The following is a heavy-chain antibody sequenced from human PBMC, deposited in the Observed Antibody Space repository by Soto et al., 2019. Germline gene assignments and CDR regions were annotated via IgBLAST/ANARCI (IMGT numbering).Heavy chain of an antibody. J-gene: IGHJ4*02. CDR1: GFSLSTSGVG. CDR3: AHSGYYDILTGYYVLDY. Sequence: SGPTLVNPTQTLTLPCTFSGFSLSTSGVGVGWIRQPPGKALEWLALIYWNDDKRYSPSLKSRLTITKDTSKNQVVLTMTNMDPVDTATYYCAHSGYYDILTGYYVLDYWGQGTLVTVS. D-gene: IGHD3-9*01. V-gene: IGHV2-5*01. CDR2: IYWNDDK.